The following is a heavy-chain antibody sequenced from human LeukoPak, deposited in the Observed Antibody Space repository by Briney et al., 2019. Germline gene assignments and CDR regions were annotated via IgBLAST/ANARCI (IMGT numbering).Heavy chain of an antibody. Sequence: PGGSLRLSCAASGFTFSSYAMSWVRQAPGKGLEWVSDISGSGGSTYYADSVKGRFTVSRDNSKNTLYLQMNSLRAEDTAVYYCAKARYGSGSYDFDYWGQGTLVTVSS. CDR1: GFTFSSYA. J-gene: IGHJ4*02. CDR3: AKARYGSGSYDFDY. D-gene: IGHD3-10*01. V-gene: IGHV3-23*01. CDR2: ISGSGGST.